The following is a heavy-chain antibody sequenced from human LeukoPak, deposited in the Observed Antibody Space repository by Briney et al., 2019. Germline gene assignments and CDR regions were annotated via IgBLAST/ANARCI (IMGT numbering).Heavy chain of an antibody. CDR2: ISSTSGYI. D-gene: IGHD4-17*01. CDR3: ARENGDYADAFDI. V-gene: IGHV3-21*01. J-gene: IGHJ3*02. CDR1: GFTFTNYR. Sequence: GGSLRLSCASSGFTFTNYRMTWVRQAPGKGLEWVSSISSTSGYIFYADSVQGRFTISRDNAKSSLYLQMNSLRAEDTAVYYCARENGDYADAFDIWGQGTMVTVSS.